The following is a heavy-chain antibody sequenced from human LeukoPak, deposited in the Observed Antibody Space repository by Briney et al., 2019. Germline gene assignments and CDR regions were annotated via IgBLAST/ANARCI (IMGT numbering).Heavy chain of an antibody. J-gene: IGHJ6*03. CDR3: ARVTIPIIWGAAEGRRENFYMDV. D-gene: IGHD3-16*01. CDR2: IYYSGNS. CDR1: GGSITNNNYY. V-gene: IGHV4-39*07. Sequence: SETLSLTCTVSGGSITNNNYYWGWIRQPPGKGLEWIGTIYYSGNSYYNPSLKSRVTTSVDTSKNQFSLRLSSVTAADTAVYFCARVTIPIIWGAAEGRRENFYMDVWGKGTTVTVSS.